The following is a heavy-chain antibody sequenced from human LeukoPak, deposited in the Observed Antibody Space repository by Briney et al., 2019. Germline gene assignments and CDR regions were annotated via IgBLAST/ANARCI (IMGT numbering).Heavy chain of an antibody. CDR3: ARDRISLVRGALRYYGMDV. J-gene: IGHJ6*02. D-gene: IGHD3-10*01. V-gene: IGHV4-31*03. CDR2: IYYTGST. CDR1: GGFISSGAFF. Sequence: SQTLSLTCSVSGGFISSGAFFWSWIRQHPGKGLEWIGYIYYTGSTYYNPSLKSRVSMAVDTSKNQFSLKLNSVTAADTAVYYCARDRISLVRGALRYYGMDVWGQGTTVTVSS.